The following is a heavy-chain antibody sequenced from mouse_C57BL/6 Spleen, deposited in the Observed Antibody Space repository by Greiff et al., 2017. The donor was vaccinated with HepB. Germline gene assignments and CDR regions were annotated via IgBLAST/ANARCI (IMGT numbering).Heavy chain of an antibody. Sequence: EVQLKESGPGLVKPSQSLSLTCSVTGYSITSGYYWNWIRQFPGNKLEWMGYISYDGSNNYNPSLKNRISITRDTSKNQFFLKLNSVTTEDTATYSCARDNLLLYAMDYWGQGTSVTVSS. CDR3: ARDNLLLYAMDY. D-gene: IGHD2-10*01. CDR1: GYSITSGYY. CDR2: ISYDGSN. J-gene: IGHJ4*01. V-gene: IGHV3-6*01.